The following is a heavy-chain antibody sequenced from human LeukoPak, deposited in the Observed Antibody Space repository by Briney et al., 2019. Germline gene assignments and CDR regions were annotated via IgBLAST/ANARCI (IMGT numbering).Heavy chain of an antibody. CDR1: GYTFTSYG. CDR2: ISAYNGNT. CDR3: AREIFGYSSGPTYGMDV. V-gene: IGHV1-18*01. J-gene: IGHJ6*02. D-gene: IGHD6-19*01. Sequence: ASVKVSFKASGYTFTSYGISWVRQAPGQELEWMGWISAYNGNTNYAQKLQGRVTMTTDTSTSTAYMELRSLRSDDTAVYYCAREIFGYSSGPTYGMDVWGQGTTVTVSS.